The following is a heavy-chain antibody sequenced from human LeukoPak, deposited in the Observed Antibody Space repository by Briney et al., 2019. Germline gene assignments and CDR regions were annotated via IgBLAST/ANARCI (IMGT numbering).Heavy chain of an antibody. CDR3: AKLGGRSLLIGDRYDAFDI. CDR2: ISGSGGST. V-gene: IGHV3-23*01. Sequence: PGGSLRLSCAASGFTFSSYAMSWVRQAPGKGLEWVSAISGSGGSTYYADSVKGRFTISRDNSKNTLYLQMNSLRAEDTAVYYCAKLGGRSLLIGDRYDAFDIWGQGTMVTVYS. J-gene: IGHJ3*02. CDR1: GFTFSSYA. D-gene: IGHD3-10*01.